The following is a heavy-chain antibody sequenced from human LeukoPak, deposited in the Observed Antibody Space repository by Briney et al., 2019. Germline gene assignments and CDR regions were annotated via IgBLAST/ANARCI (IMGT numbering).Heavy chain of an antibody. J-gene: IGHJ4*02. CDR2: INHSGST. V-gene: IGHV4-34*01. CDR1: GGSFSGYY. CDR3: ARDDRDSSGYYSARGFDY. D-gene: IGHD3-22*01. Sequence: SETLSLTCAVYGGSFSGYYWSWIRQPPGKGLEWIGEINHSGSTNYNPSLKSRVTISVDTSKNQFSLKLSSVTAADTAVYYCARDDRDSSGYYSARGFDYWGQGTLVTVSS.